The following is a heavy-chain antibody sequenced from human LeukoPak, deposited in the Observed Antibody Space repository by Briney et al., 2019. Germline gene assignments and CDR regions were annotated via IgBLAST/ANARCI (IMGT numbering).Heavy chain of an antibody. V-gene: IGHV3-30*02. CDR1: GFIFTNYG. CDR2: IQYDGTNK. CDR3: AKDHANTPVVTN. Sequence: GGSLRLSCAASGFIFTNYGMHWVRQAPGKGLEWVSFIQYDGTNKYYADSVTGRFTVSRDNSKNTVDLQMNNLRAEDTAIYYCAKDHANTPVVTNWGQGILVSVSS. J-gene: IGHJ4*02. D-gene: IGHD2-21*02.